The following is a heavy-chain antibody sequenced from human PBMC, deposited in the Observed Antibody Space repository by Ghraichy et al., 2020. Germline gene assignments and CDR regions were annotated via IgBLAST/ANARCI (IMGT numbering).Heavy chain of an antibody. J-gene: IGHJ3*02. CDR3: ARELKYRGGDEAFHI. D-gene: IGHD3-10*01. CDR1: GGSISSADHY. Sequence: SQTLSLTCTVSGGSISSADHYWSWIRQHPVKGLEWIGYVFYSGNTYSNPSLRSRLSMSIDTSKNQFSLKLNSVTAADTAVYYCARELKYRGGDEAFHIWGQGTMVTVSS. CDR2: VFYSGNT. V-gene: IGHV4-31*03.